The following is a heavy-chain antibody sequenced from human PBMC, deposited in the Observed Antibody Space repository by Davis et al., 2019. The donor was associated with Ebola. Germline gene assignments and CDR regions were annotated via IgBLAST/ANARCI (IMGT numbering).Heavy chain of an antibody. CDR3: ARDEARDDSSGYYYGY. CDR1: GFTFINYG. CDR2: ISYDGSNK. Sequence: GESLKISCATSGFTFINYGMHWVRQAPGKGLEWVAVISYDGSNKYYADSVKGRFTISRDNSKSTLFLQMHSLRVEDTAVYYCARDEARDDSSGYYYGYWGQGTLVTVSS. J-gene: IGHJ4*02. D-gene: IGHD3-22*01. V-gene: IGHV3-30*03.